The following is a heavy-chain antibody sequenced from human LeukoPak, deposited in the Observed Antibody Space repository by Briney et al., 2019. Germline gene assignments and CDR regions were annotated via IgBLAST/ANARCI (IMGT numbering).Heavy chain of an antibody. J-gene: IGHJ4*02. CDR2: ISAYNGNT. V-gene: IGHV1-18*04. CDR1: GYTFTSYG. CDR3: ARARGYCSGGSCRHFDY. D-gene: IGHD2-15*01. Sequence: SVKVSCKASGYTFTSYGISWVRQAPGQGREWMGWISAYNGNTNYAQKLQGRVTMTTDTSTSTAYMELRSLRSDDTAVYYCARARGYCSGGSCRHFDYWGQGTLVTVSS.